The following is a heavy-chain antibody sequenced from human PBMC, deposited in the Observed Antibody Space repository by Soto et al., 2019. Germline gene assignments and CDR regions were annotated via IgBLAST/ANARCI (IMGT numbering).Heavy chain of an antibody. V-gene: IGHV3-23*04. CDR1: GFTFSSYA. CDR2: ISGSGGST. J-gene: IGHJ4*02. CDR3: AKGQLVGFGEFPFDY. D-gene: IGHD3-10*01. Sequence: VQLVESGGGVVQPGRSLRLSCAASGFTFSSYAMSWVRQAPGKGLEWVSAISGSGGSTYYADSVKGRFTISRDNSKNTLYLQMNSLRAEDTAVYYCAKGQLVGFGEFPFDYWGQGTLVTVSS.